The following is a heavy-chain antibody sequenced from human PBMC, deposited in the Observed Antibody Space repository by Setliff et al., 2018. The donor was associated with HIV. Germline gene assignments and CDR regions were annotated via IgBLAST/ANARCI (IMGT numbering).Heavy chain of an antibody. V-gene: IGHV1-69*13. CDR1: GYTLSELS. CDR3: ARDDHYYDSGSYYSDWYFDL. J-gene: IGHJ2*01. D-gene: IGHD3-10*01. CDR2: IIPIFGST. Sequence: GASVKVSCKVYGYTLSELSIHWVRQAPGQGLEWMGGIIPIFGSTKYAQKLQGRVTITADESTSTADMELSSLRFEDTAVYYCARDDHYYDSGSYYSDWYFDLWGRGTLVTVSS.